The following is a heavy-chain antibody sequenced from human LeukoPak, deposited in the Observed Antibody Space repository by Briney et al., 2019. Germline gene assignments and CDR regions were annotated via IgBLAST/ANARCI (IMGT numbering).Heavy chain of an antibody. D-gene: IGHD6-19*01. CDR3: ARWLGYFDY. Sequence: SETLSLTCTVSGGSISNYYWSWIRQPPGKGLEWIGYIYYSGSTNYNPSLKSRVTISVDTSKNQFSLKLSSVTAADTAVYYCARWLGYFDYWGQGTLVTVSS. CDR2: IYYSGST. V-gene: IGHV4-59*01. CDR1: GGSISNYY. J-gene: IGHJ4*02.